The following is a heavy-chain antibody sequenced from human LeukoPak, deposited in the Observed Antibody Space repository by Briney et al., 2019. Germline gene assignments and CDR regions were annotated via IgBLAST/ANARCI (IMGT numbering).Heavy chain of an antibody. J-gene: IGHJ5*02. Sequence: ASVKVSCKGSGHSFADYYIHWVRQAPGQGLEWVGWINPNSGGANYAQKFQGRVTMTSDTSISTAYMELSSLRSDDTAVYYCARVPCLTTTCDPRNWFDPWGQGTLVTVSS. V-gene: IGHV1-2*02. CDR3: ARVPCLTTTCDPRNWFDP. CDR2: INPNSGGA. CDR1: GHSFADYY. D-gene: IGHD2-2*01.